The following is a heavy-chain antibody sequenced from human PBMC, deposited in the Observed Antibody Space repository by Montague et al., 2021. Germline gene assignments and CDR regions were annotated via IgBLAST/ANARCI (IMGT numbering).Heavy chain of an antibody. CDR3: AKQDYFVSGTSYKGFDP. Sequence: SETLSLTCTVSSGSIFHAHWSWVRQPPGKGLEWHGSMFYGGATSNNPSLKSRVTTSIDTSTNQFSLKLSFVTAADTAVYYCAKQDYFVSGTSYKGFDPWGQGILVTVSS. CDR1: SGSIFHAH. V-gene: IGHV4-59*08. CDR2: MFYGGAT. D-gene: IGHD3-10*01. J-gene: IGHJ5*02.